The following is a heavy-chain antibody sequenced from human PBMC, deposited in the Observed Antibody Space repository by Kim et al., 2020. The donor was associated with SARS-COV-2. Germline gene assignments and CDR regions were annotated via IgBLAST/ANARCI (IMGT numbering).Heavy chain of an antibody. CDR1: GFTFSSYA. J-gene: IGHJ6*02. CDR2: ISYDGSNK. D-gene: IGHD3-3*01. Sequence: GGSLRLSCAASGFTFSSYAMHWVRQAPGKGLEWVAVISYDGSNKYYADSVKGRFTISRDNSKNTLYLQMNSLRAEDTAVYYCAREWGKGGGDFWSGYYPYYYYYGMDVWGQGTTVTVSS. V-gene: IGHV3-30*04. CDR3: AREWGKGGGDFWSGYYPYYYYYGMDV.